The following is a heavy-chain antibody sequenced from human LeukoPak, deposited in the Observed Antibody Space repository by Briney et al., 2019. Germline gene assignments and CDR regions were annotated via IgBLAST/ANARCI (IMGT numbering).Heavy chain of an antibody. CDR1: GYTFTNYD. V-gene: IGHV1-8*01. Sequence: RASVKVSCKASGYTFTNYDINWVRQATGQGLEWMGWLNPHSGNTGYAQKFQGRVTMTRNTSISTAYMELSSLRSDDTAVYYCARRIISDYWGQGSLVTVSS. J-gene: IGHJ4*02. D-gene: IGHD3-10*01. CDR2: LNPHSGNT. CDR3: ARRIISDY.